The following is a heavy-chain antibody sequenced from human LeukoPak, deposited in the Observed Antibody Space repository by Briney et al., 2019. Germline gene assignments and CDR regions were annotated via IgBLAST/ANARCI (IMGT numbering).Heavy chain of an antibody. Sequence: SVKVSCKASGGTFSSYAISWVRQAPGQGLEWMGRIIPILGTANYAQKFQGRVTITADKSTSTAYMELSSLRSEDTAVYYCARDHSPIVATRNDDYWGQGTLVTVSS. CDR2: IIPILGTA. CDR1: GGTFSSYA. J-gene: IGHJ4*02. D-gene: IGHD5-12*01. V-gene: IGHV1-69*04. CDR3: ARDHSPIVATRNDDY.